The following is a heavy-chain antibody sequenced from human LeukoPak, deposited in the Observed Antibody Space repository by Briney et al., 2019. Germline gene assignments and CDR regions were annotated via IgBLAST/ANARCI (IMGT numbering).Heavy chain of an antibody. CDR3: ASIARMYSSSWLIRNGGYYFDY. CDR1: GGSISSYY. CDR2: IYYSGST. D-gene: IGHD6-13*01. J-gene: IGHJ4*02. V-gene: IGHV4-59*01. Sequence: SETLSLTCTVSGGSISSYYWSWIRQPPGKGLEWIGCIYYSGSTNYNPSLKSRVTISVDTSKNQFSLKLSSVTAADTAVYYCASIARMYSSSWLIRNGGYYFDYWGQGTLVTVSS.